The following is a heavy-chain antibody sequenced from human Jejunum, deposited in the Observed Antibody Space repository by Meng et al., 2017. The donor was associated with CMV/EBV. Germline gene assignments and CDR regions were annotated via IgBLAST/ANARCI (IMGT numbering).Heavy chain of an antibody. CDR1: GYTFTGYY. J-gene: IGHJ4*02. Sequence: QLQLLQAWAEVTKPGASVKVSCKASGYTFTGYYMHWVRRAPGQGLEWMGWTNPNSGGTNYAQKFQGWVTMTRDTSISTAYMELSRLRSDDTAVYYCARDWEGSWAVFDYWGQGTLVTVSS. CDR3: ARDWEGSWAVFDY. CDR2: TNPNSGGT. D-gene: IGHD6-13*01. V-gene: IGHV1-2*04.